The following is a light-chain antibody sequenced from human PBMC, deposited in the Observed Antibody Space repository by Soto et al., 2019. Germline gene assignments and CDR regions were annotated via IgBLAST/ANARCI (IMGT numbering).Light chain of an antibody. Sequence: EIVMTQSPATLSVSPGERSTLSCRASQSVSTNLVWYQQKPGQAPRLLIYGASTRATGVPGRFSGTGSGTEFTLTISSPQSEDSAVYYCQQYNHWWTFGQGTKVEI. V-gene: IGKV3-15*01. CDR2: GAS. CDR3: QQYNHWWT. J-gene: IGKJ1*01. CDR1: QSVSTN.